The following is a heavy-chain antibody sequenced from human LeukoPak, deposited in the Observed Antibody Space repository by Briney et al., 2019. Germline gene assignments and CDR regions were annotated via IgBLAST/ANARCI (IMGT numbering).Heavy chain of an antibody. J-gene: IGHJ4*02. CDR2: ISYDGSNK. CDR1: GFTFSSYG. D-gene: IGHD2-15*01. V-gene: IGHV3-30*18. Sequence: GGSLRLSCTASGFTFSSYGMHWVRQAPGKGLEWVAVISYDGSNKYYADSVKGRFTISRDNSKNTLYLQMNSLRAEDTAVYYCAKDLPRYCSSGSCYLGLDYWGQGTLVTVSS. CDR3: AKDLPRYCSSGSCYLGLDY.